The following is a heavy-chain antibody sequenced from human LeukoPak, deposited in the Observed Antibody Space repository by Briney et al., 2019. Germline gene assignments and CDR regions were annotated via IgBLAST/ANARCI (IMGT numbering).Heavy chain of an antibody. J-gene: IGHJ5*02. CDR2: ISHDRSNK. CDR3: ARPGGYCSGDICYSGWDWFDP. D-gene: IGHD2-15*01. Sequence: GGCLRLSCAASGFTFISYALHWVRQAPGRGLGWVALISHDRSNKDYADSVKGRFTISRDNSKNTLYLQMNGLRAEDTAVYYCARPGGYCSGDICYSGWDWFDPWGQGTLVTVSS. V-gene: IGHV3-30-3*01. CDR1: GFTFISYA.